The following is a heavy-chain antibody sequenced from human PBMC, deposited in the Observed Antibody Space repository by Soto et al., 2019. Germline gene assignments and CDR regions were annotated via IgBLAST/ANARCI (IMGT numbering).Heavy chain of an antibody. J-gene: IGHJ4*02. CDR1: GFTFSSYA. Sequence: PGGSLRLSCAASGFTFSSYAMSWVRQAPGKGLEWVLAISGSGGSTYYADSVKGRSTISRDNSKNTLYLQMNSLRAEDTAVYYCAKDQTPKEAMFDYWGQGTLVTVSS. V-gene: IGHV3-23*01. CDR2: ISGSGGST. CDR3: AKDQTPKEAMFDY.